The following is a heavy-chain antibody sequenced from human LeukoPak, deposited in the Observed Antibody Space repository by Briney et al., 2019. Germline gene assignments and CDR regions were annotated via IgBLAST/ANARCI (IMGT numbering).Heavy chain of an antibody. J-gene: IGHJ6*03. CDR1: GFTFSSYS. V-gene: IGHV3-48*04. Sequence: PGGSLRLSCAASGFTFSSYSMNWVRQAPGKGLEWVSYISSSGSTIYYADSVKGRFTISRDNAKNSLYLQMNSLRAEDTAVYYCARSGVLNYYYYYYMDVWGKGTTVTVSS. CDR2: ISSSGSTI. CDR3: ARSGVLNYYYYYYMDV. D-gene: IGHD3-10*01.